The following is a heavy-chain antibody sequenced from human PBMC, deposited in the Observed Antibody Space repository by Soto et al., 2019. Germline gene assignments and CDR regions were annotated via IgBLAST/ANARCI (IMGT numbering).Heavy chain of an antibody. CDR3: ARAGVVGATALDY. D-gene: IGHD1-26*01. V-gene: IGHV4-30-2*01. J-gene: IGHJ4*02. CDR2: IYHSGST. CDR1: GGSISSGGDS. Sequence: QLQLQESGSGLVKPSQTLSLTCAVSGGSISSGGDSWSWIRQPPGKGLEWMGYIYHSGSTYYNPSLKSRVAISVDRSKNQFSLKLSSVTAADTAVYYCARAGVVGATALDYWGQGTLVTVSS.